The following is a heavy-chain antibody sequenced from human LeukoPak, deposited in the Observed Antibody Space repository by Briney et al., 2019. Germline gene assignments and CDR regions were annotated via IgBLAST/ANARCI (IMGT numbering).Heavy chain of an antibody. Sequence: PGGSLRLSCATSGFTFSSYALTWVRQAPGMGLEWVSAISGSGDTTYYADSVKGRFTISRDNSKNTLYLQMNSLRAEDTAVYYCARSRYDLDYYYGMDVWGQGTTVTVSS. CDR1: GFTFSSYA. V-gene: IGHV3-23*01. J-gene: IGHJ6*02. CDR2: ISGSGDTT. CDR3: ARSRYDLDYYYGMDV. D-gene: IGHD5-12*01.